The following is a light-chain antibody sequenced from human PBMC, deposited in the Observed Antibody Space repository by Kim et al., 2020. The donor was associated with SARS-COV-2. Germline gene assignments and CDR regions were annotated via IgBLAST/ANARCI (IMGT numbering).Light chain of an antibody. Sequence: KTGTISCTLSSGTVDSCFVQWFQQRTCSAPTTVIYEDDRRPSGVPDRFSGSIDSSSNSASLTISGLKTEDEADYFCHSYDSTNHVIFGGGTQLTVL. CDR1: SGTVDSCF. CDR2: EDD. J-gene: IGLJ2*01. CDR3: HSYDSTNHVI. V-gene: IGLV6-57*03.